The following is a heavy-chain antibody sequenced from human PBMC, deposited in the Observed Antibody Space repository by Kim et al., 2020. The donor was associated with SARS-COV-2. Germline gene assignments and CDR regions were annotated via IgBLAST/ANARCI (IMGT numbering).Heavy chain of an antibody. V-gene: IGHV3-23*01. D-gene: IGHD3-9*01. CDR1: GFTFSNYP. CDR3: ATTLKTVYVVYSYYYAM. J-gene: IGHJ6*01. Sequence: GRSLRLSCIASGFTFSNYPMSWVRQAPGKGLEWVAGISSSGRVTYYADFVKGRFTISRDNSKNTLYLEVNSLRAEDTALYYCATTLKTVYVVYSYYYAM. CDR2: ISSSGRVT.